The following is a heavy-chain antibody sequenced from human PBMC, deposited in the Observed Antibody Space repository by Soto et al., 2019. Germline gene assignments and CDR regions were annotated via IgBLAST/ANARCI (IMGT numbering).Heavy chain of an antibody. Sequence: GASVKVSCKASGGTFSSYAISWVRQAPGQGLEWMGGIIPIFGTANYAQKFQGRVTITADESTSTAYMELSSLRSEDTAVYYCARDSKFNIGHYYGMDVWGQGTTVTVSS. J-gene: IGHJ6*02. CDR1: GGTFSSYA. D-gene: IGHD2-15*01. CDR2: IIPIFGTA. V-gene: IGHV1-69*13. CDR3: ARDSKFNIGHYYGMDV.